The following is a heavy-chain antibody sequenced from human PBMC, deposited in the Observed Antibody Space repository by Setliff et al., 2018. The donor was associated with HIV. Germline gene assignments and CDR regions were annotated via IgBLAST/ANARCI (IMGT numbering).Heavy chain of an antibody. CDR3: ARLGPDGYNSRHDAFDI. Sequence: PSETLSLTCTVSGGSISSYYWSWIRQPPGKGLEWIGYIYTSGSTNYNPSLKSRVTISVDTSKNQFSLKLSSVTAADTAVYYCARLGPDGYNSRHDAFDIWGQGTMVTV. D-gene: IGHD5-12*01. CDR1: GGSISSYY. V-gene: IGHV4-4*09. CDR2: IYTSGST. J-gene: IGHJ3*02.